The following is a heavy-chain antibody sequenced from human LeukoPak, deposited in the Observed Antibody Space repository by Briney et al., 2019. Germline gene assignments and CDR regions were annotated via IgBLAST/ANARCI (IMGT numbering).Heavy chain of an antibody. CDR3: AKDAQRGFNYSNSLES. D-gene: IGHD4-11*01. J-gene: IGHJ5*01. V-gene: IGHV3-33*06. CDR1: GFTFSHYG. CDR2: IWSDGTNQ. Sequence: GGSLRLSCAAAGFTFSHYGMHWVRQAPGKGLEWVAVIWSDGTNQYYADSVKGRFTISRDDSGNTVYLQMNSLRPEDTGVYHCAKDAQRGFNYSNSLESWGQGTPVTVST.